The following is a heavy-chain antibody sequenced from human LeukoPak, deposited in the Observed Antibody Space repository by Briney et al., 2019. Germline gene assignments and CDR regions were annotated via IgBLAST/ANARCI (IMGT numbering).Heavy chain of an antibody. V-gene: IGHV3-66*01. Sequence: XXVRQAXXXXXXXVSVMNRDGSTDYADSVKGRFSISRDNSKNTLDLQMNSLRTGDTAVYYCAKDRSGRLVAKRCYYFDYWGQGTLVTVSS. J-gene: IGHJ4*02. D-gene: IGHD5-12*01. CDR3: AKDRSGRLVAKRCYYFDY. CDR2: MNRDGST.